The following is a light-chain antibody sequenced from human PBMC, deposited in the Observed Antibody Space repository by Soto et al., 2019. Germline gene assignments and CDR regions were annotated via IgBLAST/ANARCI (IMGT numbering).Light chain of an antibody. CDR3: QQYDTLPRYT. V-gene: IGKV1-33*01. CDR2: DAS. CDR1: QDISNF. J-gene: IGKJ2*01. Sequence: DIQMTQSPSSLSASVGDRVTITCQARQDISNFLNWYQQKPGRAPKLLIYDASNLQTGVPSRFSGSGSGTDFTFTISSLQPADIATYYCQQYDTLPRYTFGQGTRLESK.